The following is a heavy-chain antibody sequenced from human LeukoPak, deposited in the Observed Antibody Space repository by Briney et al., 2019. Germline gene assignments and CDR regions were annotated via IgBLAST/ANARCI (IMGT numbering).Heavy chain of an antibody. V-gene: IGHV4-39*07. J-gene: IGHJ3*02. CDR3: ARVTRWLQTGGKPGKDAFDI. D-gene: IGHD5-24*01. CDR1: GGSISSYY. CDR2: IYYSGST. Sequence: SETLSLTCTVSGGSISSYYWGWIRQPPGKGLEWIGSIYYSGSTYYNPSLKSRVTISVDTSKNQFSLKLSSVTAADTAVYYCARVTRWLQTGGKPGKDAFDIWGQGTMVTVSS.